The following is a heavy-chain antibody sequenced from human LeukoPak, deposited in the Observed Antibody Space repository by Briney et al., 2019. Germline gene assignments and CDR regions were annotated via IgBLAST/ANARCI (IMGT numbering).Heavy chain of an antibody. CDR2: ITGSSTWT. V-gene: IGHV3-23*01. CDR3: ARELVSLGTGYFDL. D-gene: IGHD7-27*01. Sequence: GGSLRLSCEASGFTFRTYGMTWVRQAPGKGLEWVSGITGSSTWTYYADSVKGRFTISRDNSKNTLHLQMDSLRAEDPAIYYCARELVSLGTGYFDLWGRGTLVTVSS. J-gene: IGHJ2*01. CDR1: GFTFRTYG.